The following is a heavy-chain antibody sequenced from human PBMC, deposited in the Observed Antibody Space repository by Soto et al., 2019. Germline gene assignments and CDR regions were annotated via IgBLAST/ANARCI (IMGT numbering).Heavy chain of an antibody. V-gene: IGHV4-39*01. Sequence: QLQLQESGPGLVKPSETLSLTCTVSGDSLSSSTYYWGWIRQPPGKGLEWIGSIQYSGNTYYNPSLKSRLTTSVDTSKNQLSLKLSSVTDADTAVYCCAKAMNDAKRTFDVWGQGTMVTVSS. CDR2: IQYSGNT. CDR3: AKAMNDAKRTFDV. D-gene: IGHD2-2*01. CDR1: GDSLSSSTYY. J-gene: IGHJ3*01.